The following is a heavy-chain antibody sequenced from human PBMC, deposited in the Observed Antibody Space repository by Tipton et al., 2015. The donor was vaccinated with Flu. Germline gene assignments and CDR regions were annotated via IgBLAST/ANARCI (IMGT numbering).Heavy chain of an antibody. Sequence: TLSLTCAVSGDSIRSSNYYWGWIRQSPGKGLEWIGNIFHSGNSNHNPSLKSRVTISVDTSKNQFSLKLSSVTAADTAVYYCARRDYSNYVSEPKNWFDFWGQGTLVTVSS. J-gene: IGHJ5*01. CDR2: IFHSGNS. V-gene: IGHV4-61*05. CDR1: GDSIRSSNYY. CDR3: ARRDYSNYVSEPKNWFDF. D-gene: IGHD4-11*01.